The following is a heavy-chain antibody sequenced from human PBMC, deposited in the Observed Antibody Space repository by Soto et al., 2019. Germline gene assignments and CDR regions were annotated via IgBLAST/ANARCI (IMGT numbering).Heavy chain of an antibody. D-gene: IGHD6-13*01. Sequence: PGGSLRLSCAASGFTFSSYCMHWVRQAPGKGLEWVAVISYDGSNKYYADSVKGRFTISRDNSKNTLYLQMNSLRAEDTAVYYCAKDRLGSSWYGYFDYWGQGTLVTVSS. CDR2: ISYDGSNK. J-gene: IGHJ4*02. CDR1: GFTFSSYC. CDR3: AKDRLGSSWYGYFDY. V-gene: IGHV3-30*18.